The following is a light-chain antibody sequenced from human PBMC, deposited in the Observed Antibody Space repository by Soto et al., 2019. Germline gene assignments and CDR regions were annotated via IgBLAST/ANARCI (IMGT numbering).Light chain of an antibody. Sequence: QSALTQPPSASGSPGQSVTISCTGTSTDVGAYNFVSWYQQHPGKAPKLVIYEVTKRPSGVPDRFSGSKSGNTASLTVSGLQTEDEAVYYCASWDDRLGAVIFGGGTKVTVL. CDR2: EVT. CDR1: STDVGAYNF. CDR3: ASWDDRLGAVI. V-gene: IGLV2-8*01. J-gene: IGLJ2*01.